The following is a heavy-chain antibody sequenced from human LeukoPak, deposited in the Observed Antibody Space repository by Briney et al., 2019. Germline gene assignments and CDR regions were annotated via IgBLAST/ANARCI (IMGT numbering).Heavy chain of an antibody. Sequence: GGSLRLSCAASGFTFDDYAMHWVRQAPGKGLEWVSGISWNSGSIGYADSAKGRFTISRDNAKNSLYLQMNSLRAEDTALYYCAKAVVPAAGPVDYWGQGTLVTVSS. D-gene: IGHD2-2*01. V-gene: IGHV3-9*01. CDR3: AKAVVPAAGPVDY. CDR2: ISWNSGSI. J-gene: IGHJ4*02. CDR1: GFTFDDYA.